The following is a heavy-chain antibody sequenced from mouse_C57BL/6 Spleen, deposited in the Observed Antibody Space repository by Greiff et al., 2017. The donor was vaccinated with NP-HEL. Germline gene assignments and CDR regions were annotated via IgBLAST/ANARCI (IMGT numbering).Heavy chain of an antibody. CDR3: ARNYSDAMDY. CDR1: GYTFTSYG. J-gene: IGHJ4*01. V-gene: IGHV1-81*01. D-gene: IGHD2-12*01. Sequence: SGAELARPGASVKLSCKASGYTFTSYGISWVKQRPGQGLEWIGEIYPRSGNTYYNDKFKGKATLTADKSSSTAYMELRSVTSEDSAVYFCARNYSDAMDYWGQGTSVTVSS. CDR2: IYPRSGNT.